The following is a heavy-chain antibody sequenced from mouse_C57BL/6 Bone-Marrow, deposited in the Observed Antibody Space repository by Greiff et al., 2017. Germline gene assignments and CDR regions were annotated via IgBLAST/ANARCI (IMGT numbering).Heavy chain of an antibody. CDR3: ARHDGTTRGFDY. Sequence: EVKLMESGGGLVQPGGSLKLSCAASGFTFSDYYMYWVRQTPEKRLEWVAYISNGGGSTYYPATVKGRFTISRDNAKNTLYLQMSRLKSEDTAMYYCARHDGTTRGFDYWGQGTTLTVAS. D-gene: IGHD1-1*01. CDR2: ISNGGGST. J-gene: IGHJ2*01. CDR1: GFTFSDYY. V-gene: IGHV5-12*01.